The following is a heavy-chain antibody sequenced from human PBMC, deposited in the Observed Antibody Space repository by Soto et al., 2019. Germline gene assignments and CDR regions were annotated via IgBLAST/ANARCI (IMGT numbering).Heavy chain of an antibody. CDR3: VKAVYLLDFDY. CDR2: ISGTGTTT. J-gene: IGHJ4*02. D-gene: IGHD2-8*01. CDR1: GFTFSAYT. V-gene: IGHV3-23*01. Sequence: GGSLRLSCSASGFTFSAYTMHWVRQAPGKGLEWVSTISGTGTTTYYADSVKGRFTISRDNSKNTLYLQMNSLRTEDTAVYYCVKAVYLLDFDYWGQGTLVTVSS.